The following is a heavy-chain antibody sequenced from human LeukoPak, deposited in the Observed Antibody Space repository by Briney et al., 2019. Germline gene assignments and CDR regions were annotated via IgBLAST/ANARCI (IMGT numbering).Heavy chain of an antibody. J-gene: IGHJ4*02. CDR3: ARHGNDYGDCWFGY. D-gene: IGHD4-17*01. V-gene: IGHV4-39*01. Sequence: NPSETLSLTCTVSGDSISQSNYYWGWLRQPPGKALEWLGSIYSSGSTYYDPPLKSRITVSADMSKNQFSLKVTSVTAADTAVYYCARHGNDYGDCWFGYWGLGNLVIVSS. CDR2: IYSSGST. CDR1: GDSISQSNYY.